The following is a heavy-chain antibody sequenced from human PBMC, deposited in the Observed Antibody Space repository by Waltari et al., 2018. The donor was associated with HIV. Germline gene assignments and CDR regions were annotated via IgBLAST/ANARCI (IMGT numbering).Heavy chain of an antibody. V-gene: IGHV3-7*01. D-gene: IGHD1-26*01. CDR2: IKKDGSEK. CDR3: ARDRYTGSSDFDY. Sequence: EVQLVESGGGLVHPGGSLRLSCAASGFTFSSYWMSWVRQAPGKGLECVANIKKDGSEKYYVDSVKGRFAISRDNAKNTLYLQMNSLRDEDTAMYYCARDRYTGSSDFDYWGQGTLVSVSS. J-gene: IGHJ4*02. CDR1: GFTFSSYW.